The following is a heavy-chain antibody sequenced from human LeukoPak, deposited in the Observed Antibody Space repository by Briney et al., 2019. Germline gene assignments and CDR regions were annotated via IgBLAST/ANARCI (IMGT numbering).Heavy chain of an antibody. CDR2: ISYDGSNK. Sequence: GGSLRLSCAASGFTFSSYGMHWVRQAPGKGLERVAVISYDGSNKYYADSVKGRFTISRDNSKNTLYLQMNSLRAEDTAVYYCAKGSVYYDSSGLNAFDIWGQGTMVTVSS. V-gene: IGHV3-30*18. CDR1: GFTFSSYG. CDR3: AKGSVYYDSSGLNAFDI. J-gene: IGHJ3*02. D-gene: IGHD3-22*01.